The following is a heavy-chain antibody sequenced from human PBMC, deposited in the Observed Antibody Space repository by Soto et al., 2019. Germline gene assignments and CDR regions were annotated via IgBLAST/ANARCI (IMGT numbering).Heavy chain of an antibody. Sequence: SETLSLTCAVYGGSFSGYYWSWIRQPPGKGLEWIGEINHSGSTNYNPSLKSRVTISVDTSKNQFSLKLSSVTAADTAVYYCAREKTGEAPFDYWGQGTLVTVSS. J-gene: IGHJ4*02. CDR1: GGSFSGYY. CDR2: INHSGST. D-gene: IGHD7-27*01. CDR3: AREKTGEAPFDY. V-gene: IGHV4-34*01.